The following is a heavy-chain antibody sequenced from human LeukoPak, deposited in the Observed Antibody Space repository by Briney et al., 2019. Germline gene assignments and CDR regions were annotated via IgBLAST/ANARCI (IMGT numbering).Heavy chain of an antibody. V-gene: IGHV4-38-2*02. Sequence: SETLSLTCTVSGYSISSGYYWGWIRQPPGKGLEWIGSLYHSGSTYYNPSLKSRVTISIDTSKNQFSLKLSSATAADTAVYFCARGRVSSSTWYSTYYYYFYMDVWGKGTTVTVSS. J-gene: IGHJ6*03. CDR1: GYSISSGYY. CDR3: ARGRVSSSTWYSTYYYYFYMDV. D-gene: IGHD6-13*01. CDR2: LYHSGST.